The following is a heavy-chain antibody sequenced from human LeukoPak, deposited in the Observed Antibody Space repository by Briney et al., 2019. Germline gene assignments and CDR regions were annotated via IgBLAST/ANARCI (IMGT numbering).Heavy chain of an antibody. CDR2: INPNSGGT. CDR3: ARVGQKLVPFDY. Sequence: ASVKVSCKASGYTLTGYYMHWVRQAPGQGLEWMGRINPNSGGTNYAQKFQGRVTMTRDTSISTAYKELSRLRSDDTAVYYCARVGQKLVPFDYWGQGTLVTVSS. J-gene: IGHJ4*02. D-gene: IGHD6-13*01. V-gene: IGHV1-2*06. CDR1: GYTLTGYY.